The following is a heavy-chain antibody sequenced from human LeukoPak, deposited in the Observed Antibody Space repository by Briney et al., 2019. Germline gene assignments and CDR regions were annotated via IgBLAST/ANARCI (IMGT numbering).Heavy chain of an antibody. D-gene: IGHD1-1*01. CDR1: GFTFSTYS. V-gene: IGHV3-21*01. J-gene: IGHJ4*02. Sequence: GGSLRLSCAASGFTFSTYSTNWVRQAPGKGLEWVSSITSSRIYIYYADSVKGRFTISRDNAKNSLYLQMNSLRPEDTAVYYCARDVSAVGGLERPATLGYWGQGTLVTVSS. CDR2: ITSSRIYI. CDR3: ARDVSAVGGLERPATLGY.